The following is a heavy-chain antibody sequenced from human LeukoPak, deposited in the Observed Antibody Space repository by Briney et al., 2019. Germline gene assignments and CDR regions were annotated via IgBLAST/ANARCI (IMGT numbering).Heavy chain of an antibody. J-gene: IGHJ4*02. CDR3: AKDRLGSSWSYYFDS. D-gene: IGHD6-13*01. CDR2: FHSSGTT. CDR1: SGSVNNYY. V-gene: IGHV4-4*07. Sequence: PSETLSLTCTVSSGSVNNYYWSWIRQPAGKGLEWIGRFHSSGTTNFNPSLKSRVTMSVDTSKNEFSLKMSSVTAADTAVYYCAKDRLGSSWSYYFDSWGQGILVTVSS.